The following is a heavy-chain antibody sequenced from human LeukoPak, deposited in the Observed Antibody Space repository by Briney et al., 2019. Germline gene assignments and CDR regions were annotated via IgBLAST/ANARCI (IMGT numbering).Heavy chain of an antibody. Sequence: PGGSLRLSCAASVFTFCSYAMHWARQAPGKGLDWVAVISYGGGTTYYADSVKGRFTISRDSSKNTVSLQMNSLRPEDTAVYYCAKDKLQGAPDYLDHWGQGTLVTVSS. CDR3: AKDKLQGAPDYLDH. CDR1: VFTFCSYA. J-gene: IGHJ4*02. D-gene: IGHD1-7*01. CDR2: ISYGGGTT. V-gene: IGHV3-30-3*01.